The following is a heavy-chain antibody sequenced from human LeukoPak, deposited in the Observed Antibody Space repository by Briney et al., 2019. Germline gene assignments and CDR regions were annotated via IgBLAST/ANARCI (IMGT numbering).Heavy chain of an antibody. CDR1: GFTFTSYA. D-gene: IGHD5/OR15-5a*01. Sequence: GGSLRLSCAASGFTFTSYAMSWVRQTPGKGLEWVSSSSSSGGVTYYADSVKGRFTISRDNSKNTLYVQMNSLRVEDTAVYYCAKAKSVWGDFDYWGQGTLVTVSP. CDR2: SSSSGGVT. J-gene: IGHJ4*02. V-gene: IGHV3-23*01. CDR3: AKAKSVWGDFDY.